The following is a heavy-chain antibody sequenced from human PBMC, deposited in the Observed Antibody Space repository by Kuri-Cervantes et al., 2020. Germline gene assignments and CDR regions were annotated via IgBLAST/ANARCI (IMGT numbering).Heavy chain of an antibody. Sequence: GESLKISCAASGFTFSSYWMSWVRQAPGKGLEWVANIKQDGSEKYYVDSVKGRFTISRDNAENSLYLQMNSLRAEDTAVYYCAREGYSSSWAYYYYYYGMDVWGQGTTVTVSS. CDR2: IKQDGSEK. CDR1: GFTFSSYW. CDR3: AREGYSSSWAYYYYYYGMDV. J-gene: IGHJ6*02. D-gene: IGHD6-13*01. V-gene: IGHV3-7*01.